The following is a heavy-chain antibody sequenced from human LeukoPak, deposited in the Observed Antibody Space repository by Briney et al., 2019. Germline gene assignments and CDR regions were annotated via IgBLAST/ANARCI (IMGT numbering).Heavy chain of an antibody. J-gene: IGHJ4*02. CDR2: IIPIFGTA. D-gene: IGHD3-10*01. V-gene: IGHV1-69*13. Sequence: SVKVSCKASGGTXSSYAISWVRQAPGQGLEWMGGIIPIFGTANYAQKFQGRVTITADESTSTAYMELSSLRSEDTAVYYCARTTRITMVRGVIQPTFDYWGQGTPVTVSS. CDR1: GGTXSSYA. CDR3: ARTTRITMVRGVIQPTFDY.